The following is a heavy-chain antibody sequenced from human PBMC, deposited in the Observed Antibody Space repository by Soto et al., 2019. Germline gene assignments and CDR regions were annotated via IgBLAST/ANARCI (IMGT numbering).Heavy chain of an antibody. V-gene: IGHV3-33*01. Sequence: GGSLRLSCAASGFTFSSYGMHWVRQAPGKGLEWVAVIWYDGSNKYYADSVKGRFAVSRDNSNVTLYLQMDSLRVEDTAIYYCTTHEEGAPWAGGFDSWGQGTLVTVSS. CDR2: IWYDGSNK. CDR1: GFTFSSYG. J-gene: IGHJ5*01. D-gene: IGHD1-26*01. CDR3: TTHEEGAPWAGGFDS.